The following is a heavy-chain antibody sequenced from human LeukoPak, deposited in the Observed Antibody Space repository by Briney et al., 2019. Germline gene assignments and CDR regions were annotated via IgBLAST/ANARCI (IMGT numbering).Heavy chain of an antibody. CDR2: INHSGST. Sequence: SETLSLTCAVYGGSFGGYYWSWIRQPPGKGLEWIGEINHSGSTNYNPSLKSRVTISVDTSKNQFSLKLSSVTAADTAVYYCARVNLWCSSTSCYTDFDYWGQGTLVAVSS. J-gene: IGHJ4*02. CDR3: ARVNLWCSSTSCYTDFDY. CDR1: GGSFGGYY. D-gene: IGHD2-2*02. V-gene: IGHV4-34*01.